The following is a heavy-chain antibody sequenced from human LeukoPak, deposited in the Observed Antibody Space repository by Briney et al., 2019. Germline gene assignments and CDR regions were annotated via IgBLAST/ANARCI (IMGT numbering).Heavy chain of an antibody. J-gene: IGHJ4*02. Sequence: GGSLRLSCAASGFTFSSYGMHWVRQAPGKGLEWVAVISYDGSNKYYADSVKGRFTISRDNSKNTLYLQMNSLRAEDTAVYYWAKGPGIAGVEYSLDYGGQEPLAPVP. D-gene: IGHD3-22*01. CDR3: AKGPGIAGVEYSLDY. CDR1: GFTFSSYG. V-gene: IGHV3-30*18. CDR2: ISYDGSNK.